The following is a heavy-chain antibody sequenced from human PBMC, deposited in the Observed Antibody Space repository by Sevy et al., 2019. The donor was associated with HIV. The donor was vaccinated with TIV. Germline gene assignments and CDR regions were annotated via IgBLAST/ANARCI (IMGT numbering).Heavy chain of an antibody. J-gene: IGHJ4*02. CDR3: AQSDYYDRSGYYPSLGYYFDY. Sequence: SGPTLVKPTQTLTLTCTFSGFSLSTSGVGVGWIRQPPGKALEWLALIYWNDDKRYSPSLKSRLTITKDTSIIQVVLTMTNMDPVDTATYYCAQSDYYDRSGYYPSLGYYFDYWGQGTLVTVSS. V-gene: IGHV2-5*01. D-gene: IGHD3-22*01. CDR2: IYWNDDK. CDR1: GFSLSTSGVG.